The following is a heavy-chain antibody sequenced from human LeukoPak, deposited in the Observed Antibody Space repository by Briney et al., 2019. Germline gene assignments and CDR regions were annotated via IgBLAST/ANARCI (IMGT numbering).Heavy chain of an antibody. J-gene: IGHJ5*02. CDR3: ARAVAYYGSGSYYSWFDP. CDR1: GGSFSGYY. D-gene: IGHD3-10*01. CDR2: INHSGST. Sequence: SETLSLTCAVYGGSFSGYYWNWIRQPPGKGLEWIGEINHSGSTNYNPSLKSRVTMSVDTSKNQFSLKLSSVTAADTAVYYCARAVAYYGSGSYYSWFDPWGQGTLVTVSS. V-gene: IGHV4-34*01.